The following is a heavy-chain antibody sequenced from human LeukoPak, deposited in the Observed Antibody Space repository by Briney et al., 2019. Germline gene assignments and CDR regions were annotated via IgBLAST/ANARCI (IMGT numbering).Heavy chain of an antibody. CDR2: IIPIFGTA. J-gene: IGHJ4*02. V-gene: IGHV1-69*05. CDR3: ARAPHVTMVRGVPYFDY. CDR1: GGTFSSYA. D-gene: IGHD3-10*01. Sequence: PGGSLRLSCAASGGTFSSYAISWVRQAPGQGLEWMGGIIPIFGTANYAQKFQGRVTITTDESTSTAYMELSSLRSEDTAVYYCARAPHVTMVRGVPYFDYWGQGTLVTVSS.